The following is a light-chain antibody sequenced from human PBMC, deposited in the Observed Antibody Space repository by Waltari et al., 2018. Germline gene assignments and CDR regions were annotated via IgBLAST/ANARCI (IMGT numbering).Light chain of an antibody. CDR1: QDITTY. V-gene: IGKV1-17*01. CDR3: LQVNSNPYS. J-gene: IGKJ2*03. CDR2: LAS. Sequence: DIQMTQSPSSLSASAGDRVTITCRASQDITTYLNWYQQKPGKAPKRLIHLASSFESGVPLRFSGSGSGTDFTLTISSQQPEDFATYYCLQVNSNPYSFGQGTKVEIK.